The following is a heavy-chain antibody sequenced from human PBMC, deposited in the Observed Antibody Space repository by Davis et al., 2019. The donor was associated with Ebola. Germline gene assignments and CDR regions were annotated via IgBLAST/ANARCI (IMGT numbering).Heavy chain of an antibody. V-gene: IGHV4-34*01. CDR3: ARVGGSYLYYHYYGMDV. CDR2: INHSGST. Sequence: MPSETLSLTCAVYGGSFSGYYWSWIRQPPGKGLEWIGEINHSGSTYYNPSLKSRVTISVDTSKNQFSLKLSSVTAADTAVYYCARVGGSYLYYHYYGMDVWGQGTTVTVSS. CDR1: GGSFSGYY. J-gene: IGHJ6*02. D-gene: IGHD1-26*01.